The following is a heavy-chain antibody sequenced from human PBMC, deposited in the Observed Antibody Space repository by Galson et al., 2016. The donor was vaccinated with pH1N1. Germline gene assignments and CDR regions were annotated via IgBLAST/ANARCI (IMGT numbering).Heavy chain of an antibody. D-gene: IGHD3-22*01. CDR1: GYSLTKYY. Sequence: SVKVSCKASGYSLTKYYLHWVRQAPGQGLEWMGVIDPSNGGTIYAQNFQGRVTMTVDRPTSTVELEVNSLRSEDTAIYYGAGFTTRTTGDYWGQGTLVSVST. CDR3: AGFTTRTTGDY. V-gene: IGHV1-46*01. J-gene: IGHJ4*02. CDR2: IDPSNGGT.